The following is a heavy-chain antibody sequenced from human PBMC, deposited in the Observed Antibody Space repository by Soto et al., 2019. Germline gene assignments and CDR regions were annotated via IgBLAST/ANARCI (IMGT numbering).Heavy chain of an antibody. Sequence: SETLSLTCAVSGYSITSGYYWGWIRQPPGKGLEWIGSIFHSGTTYYSPSLKSRLTITLDTSKNRFSLKLNSMTAADTAVYYCAHMFTFGGAPRAFDDDRGQGILVTVSS. J-gene: IGHJ1*01. D-gene: IGHD3-16*01. CDR2: IFHSGTT. V-gene: IGHV4-38-2*01. CDR3: AHMFTFGGAPRAFDDD. CDR1: GYSITSGYY.